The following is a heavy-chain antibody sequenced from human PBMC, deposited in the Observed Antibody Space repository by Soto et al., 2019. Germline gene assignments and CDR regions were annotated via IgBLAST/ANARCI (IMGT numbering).Heavy chain of an antibody. CDR3: ARDSVQTWIQLWQNGMDV. CDR1: GFTFSSYA. J-gene: IGHJ6*01. Sequence: SLRLSCAASGFTFSSYAMHWVRQAPGKGLEWVAVISYDGSNKYYADSVKGRFTISRDNSKNTLYLQMNSLGAEDTAVYYCARDSVQTWIQLWQNGMDVWG. V-gene: IGHV3-30-3*01. CDR2: ISYDGSNK. D-gene: IGHD5-18*01.